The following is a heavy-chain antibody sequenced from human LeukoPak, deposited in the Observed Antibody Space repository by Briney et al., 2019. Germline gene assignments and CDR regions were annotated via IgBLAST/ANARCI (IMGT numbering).Heavy chain of an antibody. CDR1: GFTFSNAW. CDR2: IKSKTDGGTT. J-gene: IGHJ4*02. D-gene: IGHD6-13*01. Sequence: PGGSLRLSCAASGFTFSNAWMSWVRQAPGKGPEWVGRIKSKTDGGTTDYAAPVKGRFTISRDDSKNTLYLQMNSLKTEDTAVYYCTTVKSSSWYGIYYFDYWGQGTLVTVSS. CDR3: TTVKSSSWYGIYYFDY. V-gene: IGHV3-15*01.